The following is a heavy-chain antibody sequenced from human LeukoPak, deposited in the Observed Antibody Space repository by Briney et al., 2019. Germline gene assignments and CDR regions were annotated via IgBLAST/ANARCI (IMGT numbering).Heavy chain of an antibody. CDR2: IYYSGST. CDR1: GGSISSSSYY. V-gene: IGHV4-39*01. CDR3: ARGIFGMVLNAFDL. D-gene: IGHD3-3*01. Sequence: PSETLSLTCTVSGGSISSSSYYWGWIRQPPGKGLEWIGSIYYSGSTYYNPSLKSRVTISVDTSKNQFSLKLTSVTAADTAVYYCARGIFGMVLNAFDLWGRGTMVTVSS. J-gene: IGHJ3*01.